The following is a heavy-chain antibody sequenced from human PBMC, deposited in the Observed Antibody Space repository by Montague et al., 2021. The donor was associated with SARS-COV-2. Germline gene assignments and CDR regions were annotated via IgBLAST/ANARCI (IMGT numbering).Heavy chain of an antibody. Sequence: SETLSLTCAVYGGSFSGYDWSWIRQPPEKGLEWIGEINQSGRTNNNPSLKSRVIISVDTSKNQFSLKLSSVTAADTAVYYCARRGSSVWGVTVSAELDYWGQGSLVIVSS. D-gene: IGHD3-16*01. CDR3: ARRGSSVWGVTVSAELDY. J-gene: IGHJ4*01. CDR2: INQSGRT. V-gene: IGHV4-34*01. CDR1: GGSFSGYD.